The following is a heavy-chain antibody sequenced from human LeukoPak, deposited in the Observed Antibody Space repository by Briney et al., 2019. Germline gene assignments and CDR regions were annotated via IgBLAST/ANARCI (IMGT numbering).Heavy chain of an antibody. CDR3: ARDPRDYDSSGNY. V-gene: IGHV3-21*01. Sequence: RSGGSLRLSCAASGFTFSSYSMSWVRQAPGKGLEWVSSISSSSTYIYYADSVKGRFTISRDNAKNSLYLQMNSLRAEDTAVFYCARDPRDYDSSGNYWGQGTLVTVYS. J-gene: IGHJ4*02. D-gene: IGHD3-22*01. CDR2: ISSSSTYI. CDR1: GFTFSSYS.